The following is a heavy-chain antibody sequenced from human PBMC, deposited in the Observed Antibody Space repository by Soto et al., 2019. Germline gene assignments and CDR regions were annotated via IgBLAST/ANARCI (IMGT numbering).Heavy chain of an antibody. CDR1: GGSISSSSYY. CDR2: IYYSGST. J-gene: IGHJ5*02. Sequence: SETLSLTCTVSGGSISSSSYYWGWIRQPPGKGLEGIGSIYYSGSTYYNPSLKSRVTISVDTSKNQFSLKLSSVTAADTAVYYCARHAPKYSSSWYLEGNWFDPWGQGTLVTVSS. D-gene: IGHD6-13*01. V-gene: IGHV4-39*01. CDR3: ARHAPKYSSSWYLEGNWFDP.